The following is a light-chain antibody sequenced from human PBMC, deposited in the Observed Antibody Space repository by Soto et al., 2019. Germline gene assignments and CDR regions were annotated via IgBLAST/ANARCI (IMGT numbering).Light chain of an antibody. CDR1: QSISRY. V-gene: IGKV1-39*01. CDR3: QQNYRATPWT. Sequence: DIQMTQSPSSLSASFGDRITITCRASQSISRYLNWYQHKPGKAPKLLINAASSLERGVPSRFSGRGSGTAFTLNISSLQPDDFATYYCQQNYRATPWTFGQGTKVDIK. CDR2: AAS. J-gene: IGKJ1*01.